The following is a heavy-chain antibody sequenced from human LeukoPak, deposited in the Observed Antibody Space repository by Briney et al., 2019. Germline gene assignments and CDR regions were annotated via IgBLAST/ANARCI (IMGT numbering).Heavy chain of an antibody. CDR3: ARAVAGSRFDY. CDR1: GYTFTGYY. CDR2: INPNSGGT. Sequence: ASVTVSCKASGYTFTGYYMHWVRQAPGQGLEWMGWINPNSGGTNYAQKFQGWVTMTRDTSISTAYMELSRLRSDDTAVYYCARAVAGSRFDYWGQGTLVTVSS. J-gene: IGHJ4*02. V-gene: IGHV1-2*04. D-gene: IGHD6-19*01.